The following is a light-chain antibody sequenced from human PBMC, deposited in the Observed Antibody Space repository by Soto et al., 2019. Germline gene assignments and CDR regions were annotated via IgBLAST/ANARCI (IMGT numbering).Light chain of an antibody. V-gene: IGLV1-40*01. CDR3: QSYDRGLSASV. CDR1: SSNIGAGKY. CDR2: GDT. J-gene: IGLJ3*02. Sequence: QSVLTQPPSLSGAPGQRVTISCTGSSSNIGAGKYVHWYQQLPGRAPKLLIYGDTNRPSGVPDRFSASKSGTSASLAITGLQAEDEADYHCQSYDRGLSASVFGGGTKVTVL.